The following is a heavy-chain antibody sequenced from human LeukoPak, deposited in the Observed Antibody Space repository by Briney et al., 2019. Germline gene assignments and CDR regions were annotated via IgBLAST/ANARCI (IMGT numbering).Heavy chain of an antibody. CDR3: ARHRNLLEALERINWFDP. D-gene: IGHD1-1*01. CDR1: GFTFSSYG. V-gene: IGHV4-4*02. CDR2: IYHSGST. Sequence: GSLRLSCAASGFTFSSYGMHWVRQAPGKGLEWIGEIYHSGSTNYNPSLKSRVTISVDKSKNQFSLKLSSVTAADTAVYYCARHRNLLEALERINWFDPWGQGTLVTVSS. J-gene: IGHJ5*02.